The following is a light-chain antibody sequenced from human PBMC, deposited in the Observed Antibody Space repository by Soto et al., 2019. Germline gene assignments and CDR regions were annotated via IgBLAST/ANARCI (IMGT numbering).Light chain of an antibody. CDR1: SSNIGSNT. CDR3: ATWDDSLNGYV. J-gene: IGLJ1*01. V-gene: IGLV1-44*01. Sequence: QSVLTQPPSASGTPGHRVTISCSGSSSNIGSNTVNWYQQLPRTAPKLLIYSNGQLPSVVPDRFSASKYGTSASLAISGLQSEDEADYYCATWDDSLNGYVFGTGTKVAVL. CDR2: SNG.